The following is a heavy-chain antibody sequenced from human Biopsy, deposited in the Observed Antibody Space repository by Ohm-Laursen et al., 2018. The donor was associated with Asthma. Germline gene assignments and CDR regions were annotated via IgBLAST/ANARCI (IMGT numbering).Heavy chain of an antibody. D-gene: IGHD3-3*01. J-gene: IGHJ6*02. V-gene: IGHV4-34*01. CDR1: GLSSSAYY. CDR3: ARGPEWSGLDI. CDR2: SDHRGNT. Sequence: TLSLTCSMYGLSSSAYYWTWIRQTPGKGLEWIGESDHRGNTNTNATLKSRVTISKAKSANEFSLNMKSVTAADTAIYYCARGPEWSGLDIWGQGTTVTVSS.